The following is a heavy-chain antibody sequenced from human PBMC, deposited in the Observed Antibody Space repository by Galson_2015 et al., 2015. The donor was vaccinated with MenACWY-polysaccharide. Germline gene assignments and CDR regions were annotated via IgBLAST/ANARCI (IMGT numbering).Heavy chain of an antibody. CDR2: ISSSSTI. J-gene: IGHJ4*02. D-gene: IGHD1-26*01. CDR3: ARVLKGLVGASPDY. V-gene: IGHV3-48*02. Sequence: SLRLSCAASGFTFSRYSMNWVRQAPGKGLEWVSYISSSSTIYYADSVKGRFTISRDNAKNSLYLQMNSLRDEDTAVYYCARVLKGLVGASPDYWGQGTLVTVSS. CDR1: GFTFSRYS.